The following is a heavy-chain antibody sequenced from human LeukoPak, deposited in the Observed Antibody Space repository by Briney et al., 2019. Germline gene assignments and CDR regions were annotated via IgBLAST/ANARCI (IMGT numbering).Heavy chain of an antibody. CDR1: GYTFTGYY. Sequence: ASVKVSCKASGYTFTGYYMHWVRQAPRQGLEWMGWINPNSGGTNYAQKFQGRVTMTRDTSISTAYMELSRLRSDDTAVYYCSIRRSTTGRTGFDYWGQGTLVTVSS. J-gene: IGHJ4*02. V-gene: IGHV1-2*02. CDR2: INPNSGGT. D-gene: IGHD1-1*01. CDR3: SIRRSTTGRTGFDY.